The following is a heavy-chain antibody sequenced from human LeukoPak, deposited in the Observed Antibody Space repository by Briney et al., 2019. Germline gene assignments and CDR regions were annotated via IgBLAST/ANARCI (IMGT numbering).Heavy chain of an antibody. J-gene: IGHJ4*02. Sequence: GGFLRRSCAASGYTFDSYGMNWVRQAPGKGLEWISSISSSSTYIYYADSVKGRLTISRDNSKNSLYLQMNSLRAEDTAVYYCAKLVSPSPKYYYGSGLPDYWGRGTQVTVSS. CDR3: AKLVSPSPKYYYGSGLPDY. CDR2: ISSSSTYI. D-gene: IGHD3-10*01. CDR1: GYTFDSYG. V-gene: IGHV3-21*04.